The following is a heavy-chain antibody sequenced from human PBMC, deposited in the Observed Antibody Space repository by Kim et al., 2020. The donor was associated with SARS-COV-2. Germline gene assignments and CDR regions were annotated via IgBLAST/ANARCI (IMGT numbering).Heavy chain of an antibody. V-gene: IGHV5-51*01. CDR1: GYSFTSYW. Sequence: GESLKISCKGSGYSFTSYWIGWVRQMPGKGLEWMGIIYPGDSDTRYSPSFQGQVTISADKSISTAYLQWSSLKVSDTAMYYCARHPLGYCSGGSCSDAFDIWGQGTMVTVSS. J-gene: IGHJ3*02. CDR3: ARHPLGYCSGGSCSDAFDI. D-gene: IGHD2-15*01. CDR2: IYPGDSDT.